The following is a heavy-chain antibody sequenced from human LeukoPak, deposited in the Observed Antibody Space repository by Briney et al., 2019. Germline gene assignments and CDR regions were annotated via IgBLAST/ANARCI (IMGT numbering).Heavy chain of an antibody. D-gene: IGHD3-22*01. CDR1: GDSISGNFYF. Sequence: PSETLSLSCTVSGDSISGNFYFWSWIRQTAGKGLEWIVRIYASGAASYNPSLKSRVTISVHTSKDQYFLKLRSVTAADTAVYYCARESVYYYGPFDPWGQGTRVIVSS. V-gene: IGHV4-61*02. J-gene: IGHJ5*02. CDR3: ARESVYYYGPFDP. CDR2: IYASGAA.